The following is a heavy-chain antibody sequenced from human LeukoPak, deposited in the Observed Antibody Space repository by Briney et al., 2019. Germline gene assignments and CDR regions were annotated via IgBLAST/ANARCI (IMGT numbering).Heavy chain of an antibody. J-gene: IGHJ4*02. CDR3: AKDHQYDSSGYADY. V-gene: IGHV3-30*18. CDR2: ISYDGSNK. Sequence: PGRSLRLSCAASGFTFSSYGMHWVRQAPGKGLEWVAVISYDGSNKYYADSVKGRFTISRDNSKNTLYLQMNSLRAEDTAVYYCAKDHQYDSSGYADYWGQGTLVTVSS. CDR1: GFTFSSYG. D-gene: IGHD3-22*01.